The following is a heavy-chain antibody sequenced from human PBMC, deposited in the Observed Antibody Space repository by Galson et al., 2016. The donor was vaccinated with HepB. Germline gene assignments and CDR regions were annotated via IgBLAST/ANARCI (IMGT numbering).Heavy chain of an antibody. D-gene: IGHD2-15*01. J-gene: IGHJ3*02. CDR1: GFTFSSYW. CDR2: IKQDGSEK. Sequence: SLRLSCAASGFTFSSYWMTWVRQAPGKGLEWVANIKQDGSEKYHADSVKGRFTISRDNAKNSLYLQMNGLRAEDTAVYYCARDSVYCSGGSCYGDAFDIWGQGTMVTVSS. V-gene: IGHV3-7*01. CDR3: ARDSVYCSGGSCYGDAFDI.